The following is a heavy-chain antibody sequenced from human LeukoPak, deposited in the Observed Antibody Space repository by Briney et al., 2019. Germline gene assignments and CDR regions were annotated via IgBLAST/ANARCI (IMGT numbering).Heavy chain of an antibody. CDR3: ARLPIVVVPATNFDY. D-gene: IGHD2-2*01. CDR2: IFTSGNT. Sequence: SETLSLTCTVSGGSIRSYSWSWIRQPAGKGLEWIGHIFTSGNTNYNPSLKSRVTMSVDTSKNQFSLKLSSVTPADTAVYYCARLPIVVVPATNFDYWGQGTLVTVSS. V-gene: IGHV4-4*07. CDR1: GGSIRSYS. J-gene: IGHJ4*02.